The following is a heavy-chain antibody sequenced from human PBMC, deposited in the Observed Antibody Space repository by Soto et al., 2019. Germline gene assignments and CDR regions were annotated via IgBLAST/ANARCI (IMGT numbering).Heavy chain of an antibody. CDR2: ISYDGSNK. CDR1: GFTFSSYA. V-gene: IGHV3-30-3*01. CDR3: ARDAPLYDYQNPPFDY. Sequence: SLRLSCAASGFTFSSYAMHCVRQAPGKGLEWVAVISYDGSNKYYADSVKGRFTISRDNSKNTLYLQMNSLRAEDTAVYYCARDAPLYDYQNPPFDYWGQGTLVTVSS. J-gene: IGHJ4*02. D-gene: IGHD4-17*01.